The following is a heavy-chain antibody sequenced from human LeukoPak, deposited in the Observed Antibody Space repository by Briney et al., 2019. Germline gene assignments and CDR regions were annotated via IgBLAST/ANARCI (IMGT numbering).Heavy chain of an antibody. J-gene: IGHJ4*02. CDR2: IKQDGSEK. D-gene: IGHD5-18*01. V-gene: IGHV3-7*01. Sequence: PGGSLRLSCAASGFTFSSYWMSWVRQAPGKGLERVANIKQDGSEKYYVDSVKGRFTISRDNAKNSLYLQMNSLRAEDTAVYYCARGNSYGLYYFDYWGQGTLVTVSS. CDR1: GFTFSSYW. CDR3: ARGNSYGLYYFDY.